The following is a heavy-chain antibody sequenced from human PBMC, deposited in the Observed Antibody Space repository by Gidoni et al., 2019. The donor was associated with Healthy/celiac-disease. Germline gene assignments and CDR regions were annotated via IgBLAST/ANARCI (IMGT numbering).Heavy chain of an antibody. CDR3: ARSIGGDAFDI. D-gene: IGHD3-16*01. V-gene: IGHV4-59*01. CDR2: IYDSGRT. Sequence: QVQLQESGPGLVKPSETLSLTCTVSGGTISSYYWSWIRQPPGKGLEWIGYIYDSGRTNYNPSLKSRVNISVDTSKNKFSLKLSSVTAADTAVYYCARSIGGDAFDIWGQGTMVTVSS. CDR1: GGTISSYY. J-gene: IGHJ3*02.